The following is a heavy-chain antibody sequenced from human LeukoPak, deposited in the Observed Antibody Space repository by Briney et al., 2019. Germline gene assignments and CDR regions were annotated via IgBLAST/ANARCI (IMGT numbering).Heavy chain of an antibody. CDR3: AKDRLVGATDY. CDR2: IYSDNT. J-gene: IGHJ4*02. Sequence: GSLRLSCTVSGFTVSSNSMSWVRQAPGKGLEWVSFIYSDNTHYSDSVKGRFTISRDNSKNTLYLQMNSLRAEDTAVYYCAKDRLVGATDYWGQGTLVTVSS. D-gene: IGHD1-26*01. CDR1: GFTVSSNS. V-gene: IGHV3-53*01.